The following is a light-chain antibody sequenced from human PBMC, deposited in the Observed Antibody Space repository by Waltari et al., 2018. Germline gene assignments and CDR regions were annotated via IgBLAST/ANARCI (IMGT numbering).Light chain of an antibody. V-gene: IGLV2-14*03. CDR2: DVT. CDR3: ASYTTITTLVDVI. J-gene: IGLJ2*01. Sequence: QSTLTQPASVSGSPGQSITISCTGTSSDIGASNYVSWYQQHPDKAPKLMIYDVTYRPSGVSHRFSGSKSANTASLTLSGLQPEDEADYYCASYTTITTLVDVIFGGGTKLTVL. CDR1: SSDIGASNY.